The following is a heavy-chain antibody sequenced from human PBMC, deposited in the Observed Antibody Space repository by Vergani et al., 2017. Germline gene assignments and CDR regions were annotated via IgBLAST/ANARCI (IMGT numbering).Heavy chain of an antibody. Sequence: EVQLVESGGDFVQPGGSLTLSCAASGFTFSSYAMSWVRQAPGKGLEWVSAISGSGGSTYYADSVKGRFTISRDNSKNTLYLQMNSLRAEDTAVYYCAKDITLGEQLAIYYMDVWGKGP. J-gene: IGHJ6*03. CDR3: AKDITLGEQLAIYYMDV. V-gene: IGHV3-23*04. CDR2: ISGSGGST. D-gene: IGHD6-6*01. CDR1: GFTFSSYA.